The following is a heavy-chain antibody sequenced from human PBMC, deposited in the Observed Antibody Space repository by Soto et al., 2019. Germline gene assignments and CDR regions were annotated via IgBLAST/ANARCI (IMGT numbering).Heavy chain of an antibody. CDR2: MNSDGSST. CDR1: GFTFSSYW. V-gene: IGHV3-74*01. D-gene: IGHD3-9*01. CDR3: VIYQGILTGYFFVP. J-gene: IGHJ5*02. Sequence: GGSLRLSCAASGFTFSSYWMHWVRQAPGKGLVWVSHMNSDGSSTSYADSVKGRFTISRDNAKNTLYLQMNSLRVEDTAVYYCVIYQGILTGYFFVPSCPAILVTVFS.